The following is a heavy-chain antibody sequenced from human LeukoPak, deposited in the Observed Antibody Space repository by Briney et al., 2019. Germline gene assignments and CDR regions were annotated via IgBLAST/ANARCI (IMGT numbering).Heavy chain of an antibody. J-gene: IGHJ4*02. D-gene: IGHD1-26*01. V-gene: IGHV3-53*01. Sequence: GGSLRLSCAASGFTVSGNYMSWVRQAPGKGLEWVSAIYSGGSTYYADSVKGRFTISRDNSKNTVYLQMNSVRAEDTAVYYCAREVPSGRYGYWGQGTLVTVSS. CDR3: AREVPSGRYGY. CDR2: IYSGGST. CDR1: GFTVSGNY.